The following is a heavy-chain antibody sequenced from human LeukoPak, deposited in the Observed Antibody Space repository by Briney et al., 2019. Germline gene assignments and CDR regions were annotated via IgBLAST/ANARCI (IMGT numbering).Heavy chain of an antibody. Sequence: GRSLRLSCTASGFTFGDYAMSWVRQAPGKGLEWVGFIRSKAYGGTTEYAASVKGRFTISRDDSKSIAYLQMNSLKTEDTAVYYCTRGGEIAARPSRKPPQDHDAFDIWGQGTMVTVSS. CDR1: GFTFGDYA. CDR2: IRSKAYGGTT. V-gene: IGHV3-49*04. D-gene: IGHD6-6*01. CDR3: TRGGEIAARPSRKPPQDHDAFDI. J-gene: IGHJ3*02.